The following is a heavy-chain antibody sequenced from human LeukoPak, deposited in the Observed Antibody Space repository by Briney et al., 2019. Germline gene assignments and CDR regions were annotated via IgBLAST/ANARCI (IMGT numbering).Heavy chain of an antibody. CDR2: ISGSGGST. CDR3: AAPETWGDYFDY. Sequence: GGSLRPSCAASGFTFSSYAMSWVRQAPGKGLEWVSAISGSGGSTYYADSVKGRFTISRDNSKNTLYLQMNSLRAEDTAVYYCAAPETWGDYFDYWGQGTLVTVSS. D-gene: IGHD3-16*01. V-gene: IGHV3-23*01. J-gene: IGHJ4*02. CDR1: GFTFSSYA.